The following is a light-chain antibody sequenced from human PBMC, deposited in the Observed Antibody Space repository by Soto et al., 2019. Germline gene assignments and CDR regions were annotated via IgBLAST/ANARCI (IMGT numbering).Light chain of an antibody. J-gene: IGKJ2*01. V-gene: IGKV3-20*01. CDR3: HQYADSPQT. Sequence: EVVLTQSPGTLSLSPGERATLSCRASQSFISIFLAWYQQKPGQAPRLLIHAASTGATGIPARFRGSGSGTDFTLTISSLEPEDSAVYFCHQYADSPQTFGQGTKVDIK. CDR1: QSFISIF. CDR2: AAS.